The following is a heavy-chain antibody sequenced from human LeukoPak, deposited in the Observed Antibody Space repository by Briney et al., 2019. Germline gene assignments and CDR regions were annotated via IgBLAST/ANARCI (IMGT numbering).Heavy chain of an antibody. CDR3: AREPPLYCGGDCYAFDI. V-gene: IGHV3-48*01. CDR1: GFTFSSYS. Sequence: GGSLRLSCAASGFTFSSYSMNWVRQAPGKGLEWVSYISSSSSTIYYADSVKGRFTISRDNAKNSLYLQMNSPRAEDTAVYYCAREPPLYCGGDCYAFDIWGQGTMVTVSS. CDR2: ISSSSSTI. J-gene: IGHJ3*02. D-gene: IGHD2-21*02.